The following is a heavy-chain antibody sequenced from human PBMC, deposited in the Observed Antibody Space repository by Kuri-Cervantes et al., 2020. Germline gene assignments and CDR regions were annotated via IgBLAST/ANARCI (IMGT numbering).Heavy chain of an antibody. CDR3: ARDQVTEGRGYYYYYMDV. V-gene: IGHV1-69*06. J-gene: IGHJ6*03. Sequence: SVKVSCKASGGTFSSYAISWVRQAPGQGLEWMGGIIPIFGTANYAQKFQGRVTITADKSTSTAYMELSSLRSEDTAVYYCARDQVTEGRGYYYYYMDVWGKGTTVTVSS. CDR2: IIPIFGTA. CDR1: GGTFSSYA.